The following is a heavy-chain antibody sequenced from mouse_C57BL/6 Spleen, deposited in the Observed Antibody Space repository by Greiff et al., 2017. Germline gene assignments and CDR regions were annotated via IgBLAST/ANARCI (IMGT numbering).Heavy chain of an antibody. CDR3: ARQGRDY. J-gene: IGHJ4*01. Sequence: EVHLVESGGGLVQPGGSLKLSCAASGFTFSDYYMYWVRQTPEKRLEWVAYISNGGGSTYYPDTVKGRFTISRDNAKNTLYLQMSRLKSEDTAMYYCARQGRDYWGQGTSVTVSS. V-gene: IGHV5-12*01. CDR2: ISNGGGST. CDR1: GFTFSDYY.